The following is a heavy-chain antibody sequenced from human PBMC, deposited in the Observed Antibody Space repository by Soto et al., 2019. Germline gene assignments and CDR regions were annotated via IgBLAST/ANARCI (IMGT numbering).Heavy chain of an antibody. CDR1: GGSIISGGYS. V-gene: IGHV4-30-2*01. CDR2: IYHSGST. J-gene: IGHJ4*02. D-gene: IGHD2-21*02. Sequence: SETLSLTCAVSGGSIISGGYSWSWIRQPPGKGLEWIGYIYHSGSTYYNPSLKSRVTISVDRSKNQFSLKLSSVTAADTAVYYCATLPPRIVVMTLPFPSWGQGTLVTVSS. CDR3: ATLPPRIVVMTLPFPS.